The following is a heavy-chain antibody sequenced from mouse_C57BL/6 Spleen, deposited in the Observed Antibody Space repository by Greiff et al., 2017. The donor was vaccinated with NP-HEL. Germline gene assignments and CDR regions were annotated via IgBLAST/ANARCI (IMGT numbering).Heavy chain of an antibody. CDR3: TRETPSYYYAMDY. J-gene: IGHJ4*01. V-gene: IGHV5-9-1*02. CDR2: ISSGGDYI. CDR1: GFTFSSYA. D-gene: IGHD6-1*01. Sequence: EVKLMESGEGLVKPGGSLKLSCAASGFTFSSYAMSWVRQTPEKRLEWVAYISSGGDYIYYADTVKGRFTISRDNARNTLYLQMSSLKSEDTAMYYCTRETPSYYYAMDYWGQGTSVTVSS.